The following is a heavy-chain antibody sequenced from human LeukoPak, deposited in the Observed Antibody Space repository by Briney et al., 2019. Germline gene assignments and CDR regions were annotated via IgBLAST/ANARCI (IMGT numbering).Heavy chain of an antibody. CDR1: GYTFTDYY. CDR2: INPYSGAL. J-gene: IGHJ5*02. D-gene: IGHD1-1*01. CDR3: ATATVTHTRDP. Sequence: ASVKVSCKASGYTFTDYYLHWVRQAPGQGLEWMGWINPYSGALISAQSLQGRLTMTWDTSTGTAYMELTRLTSDDTAVYYCATATVTHTRDPWGQGTLVTVSS. V-gene: IGHV1-2*02.